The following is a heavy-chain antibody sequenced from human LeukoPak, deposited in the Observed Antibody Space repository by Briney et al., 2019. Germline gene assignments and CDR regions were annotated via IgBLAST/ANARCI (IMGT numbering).Heavy chain of an antibody. J-gene: IGHJ6*03. CDR2: INNDGSST. CDR1: GFTFSSYW. CDR3: ARDNTVDYYYYTDV. V-gene: IGHV3-74*01. Sequence: PGGSLRLSRAASGFTFSSYWMHWVRQAPGKGLVWVSRINNDGSSTTYADSVKGRFTISRDNAKNTLYLQMNSLRAEDTAVHYCARDNTVDYYYYTDVWGKGTTVTVSS. D-gene: IGHD4-23*01.